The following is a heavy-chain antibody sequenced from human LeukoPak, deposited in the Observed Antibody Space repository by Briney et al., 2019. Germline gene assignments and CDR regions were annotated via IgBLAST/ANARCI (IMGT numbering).Heavy chain of an antibody. CDR1: GYTFTGYY. Sequence: APVKVSCKASGYTFTGYYMHWVRQAPGQGLEWMGWINPNSGGTNYAQKFQGRVTMTRDTSISTAYMELSRLRSDDTAVYYCARGAARTPLLTYYYYYYMDVWGKGTTVTVSS. D-gene: IGHD6-6*01. CDR3: ARGAARTPLLTYYYYYYMDV. CDR2: INPNSGGT. V-gene: IGHV1-2*02. J-gene: IGHJ6*03.